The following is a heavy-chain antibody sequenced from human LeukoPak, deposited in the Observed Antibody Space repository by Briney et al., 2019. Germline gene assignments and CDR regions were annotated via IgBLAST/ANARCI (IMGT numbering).Heavy chain of an antibody. J-gene: IGHJ4*02. Sequence: PGGSLRLSCAASEFPFSNYGMSWVRQAPGKGLEWVSSISTSGGSTYYADSVKGRFTISRDNSKNTLYLQMNSLRAEDTAVYYCAKDRSGGFDDYWGQGTLVTVSS. CDR3: AKDRSGGFDDY. CDR1: EFPFSNYG. CDR2: ISTSGGST. V-gene: IGHV3-23*01. D-gene: IGHD3-10*01.